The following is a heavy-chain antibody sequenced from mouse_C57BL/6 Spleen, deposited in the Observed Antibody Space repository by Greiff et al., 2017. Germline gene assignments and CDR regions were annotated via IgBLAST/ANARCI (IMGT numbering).Heavy chain of an antibody. V-gene: IGHV1-26*01. Sequence: VQLQQSGPELVKPGASVKISCKASGYTFTDYYMNWVKQSHGKSLEWIGNINPNNGGTSYNQKFKGKATLTVDKSSSTAYMELRSLTSEDSAVYYCARKDRWFSWFAYWGQGTLVTVSA. CDR3: ARKDRWFSWFAY. CDR1: GYTFTDYY. CDR2: INPNNGGT. J-gene: IGHJ3*01. D-gene: IGHD2-3*01.